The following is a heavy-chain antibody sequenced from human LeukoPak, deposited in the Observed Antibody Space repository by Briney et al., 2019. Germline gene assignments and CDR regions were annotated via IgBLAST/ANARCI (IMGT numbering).Heavy chain of an antibody. Sequence: PGGSLRLSCATSGFIFSRYWMSWVRQAPGKGLEWVANINQDESERNYVDSVKGRFTISRDNAKNSLDLQMNSLRAEDTAVYYCARAGQQLALPDYWGQGTLVTVSS. J-gene: IGHJ4*02. CDR3: ARAGQQLALPDY. D-gene: IGHD6-13*01. V-gene: IGHV3-7*01. CDR1: GFIFSRYW. CDR2: INQDESER.